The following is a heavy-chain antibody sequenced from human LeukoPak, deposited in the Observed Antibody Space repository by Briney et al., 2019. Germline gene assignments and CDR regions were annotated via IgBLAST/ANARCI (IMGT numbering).Heavy chain of an antibody. CDR2: INHSGST. D-gene: IGHD1-26*01. CDR1: GGSFSGYY. J-gene: IGHJ1*01. V-gene: IGHV4-34*01. CDR3: AGTVYSGGHAYFQH. Sequence: SETLSLTCAVYGGSFSGYYWSWIRQPPGKGLEWIGEINHSGSTNYNPSLKSRVTISVDTSKNQFSLKLSSVTAADTAVYYCAGTVYSGGHAYFQHWGQGTLVTVPS.